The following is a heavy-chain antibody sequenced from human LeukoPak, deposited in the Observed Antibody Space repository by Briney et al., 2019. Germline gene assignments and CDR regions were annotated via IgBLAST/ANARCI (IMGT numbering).Heavy chain of an antibody. CDR2: ISAYNGNT. Sequence: ASVKVSCKASGYTFTSYGVSWVRQAPGQGLEWMGWISAYNGNTNYAQKLQGRVTMTTDTSTSTAYVELRSLRSDDTAVYYCARDIRGSSYFDYWGQGTLVTVSS. CDR1: GYTFTSYG. V-gene: IGHV1-18*01. CDR3: ARDIRGSSYFDY. J-gene: IGHJ4*02. D-gene: IGHD1-26*01.